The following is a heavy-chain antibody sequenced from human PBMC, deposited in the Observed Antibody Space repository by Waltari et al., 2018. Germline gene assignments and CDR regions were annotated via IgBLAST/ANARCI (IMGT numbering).Heavy chain of an antibody. CDR2: ISYDGSNK. D-gene: IGHD4-4*01. CDR3: ARADSKGYFDY. J-gene: IGHJ4*02. V-gene: IGHV3-30-3*01. CDR1: GFTFSSYA. Sequence: QVQLVESGGGVVQPGRSLRLSCAASGFTFSSYAMHWVRQAPGQGLEWVAGISYDGSNKYYADAVKGGFTISRDNSKNTLYLQMNRLRAEDTAVYYCARADSKGYFDYWGQGTLVTGSS.